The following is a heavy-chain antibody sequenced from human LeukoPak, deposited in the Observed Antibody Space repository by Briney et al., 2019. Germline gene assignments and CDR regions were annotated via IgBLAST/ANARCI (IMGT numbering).Heavy chain of an antibody. Sequence: ASVKVSCKASGYTFTSYAISWVRQAPGQGLEWMGWVSAYNGNTNYAQKLQGRVTMTTDTSTSTAYMEPRSLRPDATAVYYFARDSVEYGSGEISSDYWGQGTLVTVSS. CDR1: GYTFTSYA. CDR3: ARDSVEYGSGEISSDY. CDR2: VSAYNGNT. D-gene: IGHD3-10*01. J-gene: IGHJ4*02. V-gene: IGHV1-18*01.